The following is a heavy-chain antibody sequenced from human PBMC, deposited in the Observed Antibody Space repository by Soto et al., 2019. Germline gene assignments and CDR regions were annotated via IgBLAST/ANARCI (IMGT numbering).Heavy chain of an antibody. V-gene: IGHV3-21*01. Sequence: EVQLVESGGGLVKPGGSLRLSCAASGFTFSSYSMNWVRQAPGKGLEWVASISSSSSYIYYADSWKGRFTISIDNAKNSLYLPMNSLRAEDTAVYYCARHDFWSGPGYWGQGTLVTVSS. J-gene: IGHJ4*02. CDR2: ISSSSSYI. D-gene: IGHD3-3*01. CDR3: ARHDFWSGPGY. CDR1: GFTFSSYS.